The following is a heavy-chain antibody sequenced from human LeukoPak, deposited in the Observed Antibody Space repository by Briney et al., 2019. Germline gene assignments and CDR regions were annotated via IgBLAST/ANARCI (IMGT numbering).Heavy chain of an antibody. CDR1: GGTFTSYA. D-gene: IGHD4-17*01. Sequence: ASVKVSCKASGGTFTSYAISWVRQAPGQGLEWMGGIIPIFGTANYAQKFQGRVTITADKSTSTAYMELSSLRSEDTAVCYCARYGDYEYFQHWGQGTLVTVSS. V-gene: IGHV1-69*06. J-gene: IGHJ1*01. CDR2: IIPIFGTA. CDR3: ARYGDYEYFQH.